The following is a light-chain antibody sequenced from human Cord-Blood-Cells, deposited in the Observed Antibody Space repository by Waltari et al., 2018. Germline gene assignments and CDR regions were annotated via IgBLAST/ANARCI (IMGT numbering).Light chain of an antibody. Sequence: QSALTQPASVSGSPGQSLTISCPGTSSDVGGYNYVSWYQQHPGKAPKLMIYDVSNRPSGVCNRFSGSKSGNTASLTISGLQAEDEADYYCSSYTSSSTVVFGGGTKLTVL. CDR1: SSDVGGYNY. V-gene: IGLV2-14*01. J-gene: IGLJ2*01. CDR3: SSYTSSSTVV. CDR2: DVS.